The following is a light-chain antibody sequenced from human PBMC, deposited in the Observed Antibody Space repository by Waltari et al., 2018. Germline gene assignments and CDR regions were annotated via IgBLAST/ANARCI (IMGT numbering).Light chain of an antibody. CDR2: DVR. CDR3: CSYAGSYTSL. V-gene: IGLV2-11*01. Sequence: QSALTQPRSVSGSPGQSVTISCTGTSSDVGGYNYVSWYQQHPGKAPKLMIYDVRKRPSGVPDRFSGSKSGNTASLTISGLQAEDEADYYCCSYAGSYTSLFGTGTKVTVL. CDR1: SSDVGGYNY. J-gene: IGLJ1*01.